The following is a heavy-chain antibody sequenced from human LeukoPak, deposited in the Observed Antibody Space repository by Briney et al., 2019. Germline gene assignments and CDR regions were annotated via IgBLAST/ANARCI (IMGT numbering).Heavy chain of an antibody. D-gene: IGHD1-26*01. J-gene: IGHJ4*02. CDR3: AKSRGSYWVPEFDY. CDR2: ISGSGDST. CDR1: GFTFSGYA. V-gene: IGHV3-23*01. Sequence: GGSLRLSCAASGFTFSGYAMTWVRQAPGKGLEWVSDISGSGDSTNYADSVKGRFTISRDNSKNTLFLQMNSLRAEDTAVYYCAKSRGSYWVPEFDYWGQGTLVTVSS.